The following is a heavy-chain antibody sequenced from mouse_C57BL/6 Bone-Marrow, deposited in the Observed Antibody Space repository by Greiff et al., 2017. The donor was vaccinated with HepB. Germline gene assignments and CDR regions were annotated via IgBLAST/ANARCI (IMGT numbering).Heavy chain of an antibody. J-gene: IGHJ3*01. Sequence: EVHLVESGGGLVQPGGSLKLSCAASGFTFSDYYMFWVRQTPEKRLEWVAYISNGGGSTYYPDTVKGRFTISRDNAKNTLYLQMSRLKSEYTAMYYCARQGLWLSSFAYWGQGTLVTASA. CDR3: ARQGLWLSSFAY. CDR2: ISNGGGST. D-gene: IGHD2-2*01. V-gene: IGHV5-12*01. CDR1: GFTFSDYY.